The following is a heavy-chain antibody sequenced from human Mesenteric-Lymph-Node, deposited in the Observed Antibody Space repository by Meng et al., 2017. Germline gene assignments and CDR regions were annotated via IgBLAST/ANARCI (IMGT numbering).Heavy chain of an antibody. J-gene: IGHJ6*02. Sequence: GESLKISCAASGFTFNDYYMTWIRQAPGKGLEWISYISSSGSTIYHADSVKGRFTISRDNAKNSLYLQMNSLRAEDTAVYYCARDKTAYHYYYYGMDVWGQGSLVTVSS. CDR2: ISSSGSTI. CDR3: ARDKTAYHYYYYGMDV. V-gene: IGHV3-11*04. CDR1: GFTFNDYY. D-gene: IGHD2-2*01.